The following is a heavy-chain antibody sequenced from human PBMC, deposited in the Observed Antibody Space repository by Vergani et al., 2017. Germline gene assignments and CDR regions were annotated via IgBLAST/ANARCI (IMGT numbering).Heavy chain of an antibody. Sequence: QVQLVQSGAEVKKPGASVKVSCKASGYTFTSYYMHWVRQAPGQGLEWMGIINPSGGSTSYAQKFQGRVTMTRDTSTSTVYMELSRLRSDDTAMYYCARMVRGVYDAFDIWGQGTMVTVSS. J-gene: IGHJ3*02. CDR1: GYTFTSYY. V-gene: IGHV1-46*01. D-gene: IGHD3-10*01. CDR3: ARMVRGVYDAFDI. CDR2: INPSGGST.